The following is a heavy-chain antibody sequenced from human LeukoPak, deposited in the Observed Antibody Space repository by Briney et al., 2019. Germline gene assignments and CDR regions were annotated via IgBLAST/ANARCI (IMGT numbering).Heavy chain of an antibody. V-gene: IGHV6-1*01. J-gene: IGHJ6*02. Sequence: SQTLSLTCAISGDSVSSNSAAWNWIRQSPSRGLEWLGRTYYRSKWYNDYELSVKSRITINPDTSKNQVSLQLNFVTPEDTAVYYCARQYSSGWSYYYGLDVWGQGTTVTVSS. CDR1: GDSVSSNSAA. CDR3: ARQYSSGWSYYYGLDV. CDR2: TYYRSKWYN. D-gene: IGHD6-19*01.